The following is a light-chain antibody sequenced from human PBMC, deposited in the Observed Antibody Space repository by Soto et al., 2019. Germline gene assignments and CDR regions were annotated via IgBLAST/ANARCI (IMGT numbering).Light chain of an antibody. CDR2: EVS. Sequence: QSVLTQPPSVSGSPGQSVTISCTGTSSDVGSYNRVSWYQQPPGTAPKPMIYEVSNRPSGVPDRFSGSKSGNTASLTISGLQAEDEADYYCSSYTSSSTLYVFGTGTKLTVL. V-gene: IGLV2-18*02. J-gene: IGLJ1*01. CDR1: SSDVGSYNR. CDR3: SSYTSSSTLYV.